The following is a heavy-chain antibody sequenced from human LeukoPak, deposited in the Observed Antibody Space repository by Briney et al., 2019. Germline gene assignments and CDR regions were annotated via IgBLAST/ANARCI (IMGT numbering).Heavy chain of an antibody. D-gene: IGHD4-23*01. Sequence: PGGSLRLSCAASGFTFNTYGMHWVRQAPGKGLEWVAVISYDGTNKCYADSVKGRFTISRDNSKNTLYLQMNSLRAEDTAVYYYAKDPTAGWGYGGNRHYFDYWGQGTLVTVSS. J-gene: IGHJ4*02. CDR1: GFTFNTYG. CDR2: ISYDGTNK. V-gene: IGHV3-30*18. CDR3: AKDPTAGWGYGGNRHYFDY.